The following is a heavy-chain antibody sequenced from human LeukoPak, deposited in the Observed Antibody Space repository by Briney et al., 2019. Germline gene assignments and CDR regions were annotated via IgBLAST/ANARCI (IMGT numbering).Heavy chain of an antibody. J-gene: IGHJ6*02. CDR2: IIPILGIA. CDR1: GGTFSSYA. CDR3: ARVPYYDFWSGYYYYYYGMDV. Sequence: SVKVSCKASGGTFSSYAISWVRQAPGQGLEWMGRIIPILGIANYAQKFQGRVTITADKSTSTAYMELSSLRSEDTAVYYCARVPYYDFWSGYYYYYYGMDVWGQGTTVTVSS. D-gene: IGHD3-3*01. V-gene: IGHV1-69*04.